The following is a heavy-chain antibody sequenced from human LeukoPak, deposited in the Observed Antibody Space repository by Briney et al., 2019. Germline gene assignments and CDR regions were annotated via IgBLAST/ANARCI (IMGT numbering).Heavy chain of an antibody. D-gene: IGHD3-9*01. V-gene: IGHV3-9*01. CDR2: ISWNSGSI. Sequence: GGSLRLSCAASGFTFDDYAMHWVRQAPGKGLEWVSGISWNSGSIGYADSVKGRFTISRDNAKNSLYLQMNSLRAEDTALYYCAKARYFDWLSQYYFDYWGQGTLVTVSS. J-gene: IGHJ4*02. CDR1: GFTFDDYA. CDR3: AKARYFDWLSQYYFDY.